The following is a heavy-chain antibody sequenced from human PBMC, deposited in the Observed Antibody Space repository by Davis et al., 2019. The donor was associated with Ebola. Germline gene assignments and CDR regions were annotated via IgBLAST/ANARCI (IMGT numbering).Heavy chain of an antibody. J-gene: IGHJ4*02. CDR1: GGSFTGYY. V-gene: IGHV4-34*12. D-gene: IGHD2-15*01. Sequence: SETLSLTCAVNGGSFTGYYWTWIRQPPGKGLEWIGEIIHSGSANYNPSLKSRVTISVDTSKNQFSLKLSSVTAADTAVYYCASLLGYCSGGSCYSSWGQGTLVTVSS. CDR2: IIHSGSA. CDR3: ASLLGYCSGGSCYSS.